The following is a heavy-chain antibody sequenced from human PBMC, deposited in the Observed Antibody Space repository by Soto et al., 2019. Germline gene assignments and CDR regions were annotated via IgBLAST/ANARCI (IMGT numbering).Heavy chain of an antibody. CDR2: ISSIGRTI. Sequence: LRLYGSASGFTFSSYSMNLVRPALGKGLEWVSYISSIGRTIYYVDTVKYRFTISRYNAKNSLYLQMNILIDEDTAVYYCASDMDRVVYGSFDIWCQWPMVNVSS. D-gene: IGHD2-2*03. J-gene: IGHJ3*02. V-gene: IGHV3-48*02. CDR3: ASDMDRVVYGSFDI. CDR1: GFTFSSYS.